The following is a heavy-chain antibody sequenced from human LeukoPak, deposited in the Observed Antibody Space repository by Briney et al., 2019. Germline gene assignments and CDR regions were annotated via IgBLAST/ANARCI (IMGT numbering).Heavy chain of an antibody. Sequence: GGSLRLSCAASGFTFSSYAMHWVRQAPGKGLEWVAVTSYDGSNKYYADSVKGRFTISRDNSKNTPYLQMNSLRAEDTAVYYCARDPTMSWLKYYYYMDVWGKGTTVTVSS. CDR3: ARDPTMSWLKYYYYMDV. CDR1: GFTFSSYA. D-gene: IGHD3-10*02. J-gene: IGHJ6*03. V-gene: IGHV3-30*04. CDR2: TSYDGSNK.